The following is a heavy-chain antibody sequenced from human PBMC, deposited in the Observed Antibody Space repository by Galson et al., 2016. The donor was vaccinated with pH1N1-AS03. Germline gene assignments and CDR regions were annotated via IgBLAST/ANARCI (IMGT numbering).Heavy chain of an antibody. CDR3: ARGEEKSGWYSGFVY. V-gene: IGHV3-11*01. J-gene: IGHJ4*02. CDR1: GFTFSDYY. CDR2: ISSSGKTI. D-gene: IGHD6-19*01. Sequence: SLRLSCAVSGFTFSDYYMSWFRQAPGEGLEWISYISSSGKTIHYADSVKGRFIISRDNVKNSLLLQMNRLRAEDTAVYYCARGEEKSGWYSGFVYCGQVTLAIVSS.